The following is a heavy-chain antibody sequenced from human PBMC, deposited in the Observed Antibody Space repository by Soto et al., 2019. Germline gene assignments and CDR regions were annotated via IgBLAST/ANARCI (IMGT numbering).Heavy chain of an antibody. CDR3: ARDPTYYYDSSGPTARGGMDV. Sequence: SETLSLTCTVSGGSISSGGYYWSWIRQHPGKGLEWIGYIYYSGSTYYNPSLKSRVTISVDTSKNQFSLKLSSVTAADTAVYYCARDPTYYYDSSGPTARGGMDVWGQGTTVTVPS. CDR2: IYYSGST. V-gene: IGHV4-31*03. CDR1: GGSISSGGYY. J-gene: IGHJ6*02. D-gene: IGHD3-22*01.